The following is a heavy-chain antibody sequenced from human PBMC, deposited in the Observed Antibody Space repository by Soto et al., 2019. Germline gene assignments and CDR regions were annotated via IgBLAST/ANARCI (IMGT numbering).Heavy chain of an antibody. CDR2: ISGYNGRT. J-gene: IGHJ4*02. D-gene: IGHD6-19*01. CDR1: GYTFTSYG. Sequence: QVQLVQSGAEMKKPGASVKVSCKASGYTFTSYGFSWVRQAPGQGPEWMGWISGYNGRTKYAQTLQGRVTMTTDTSTSKVYMEVRGLRSDDTAVYYCARDLFSSSSPAAYWGQGTLVTVSS. CDR3: ARDLFSSSSPAAY. V-gene: IGHV1-18*01.